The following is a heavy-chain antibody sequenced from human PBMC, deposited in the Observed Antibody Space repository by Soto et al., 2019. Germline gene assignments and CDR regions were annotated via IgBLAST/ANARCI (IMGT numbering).Heavy chain of an antibody. J-gene: IGHJ4*02. V-gene: IGHV1-69*01. CDR2: IIPIFGTA. D-gene: IGHD3-22*01. CDR1: GGTFSSYA. Sequence: QVQLVQSGAEVKKPGSSVKVSCKASGGTFSSYAISWVRQAPGQGLEWMGGIIPIFGTANYAQKFQGRVTINADESTSTADMELSSLRSEDTAVYYCARSPKIVVVITDRFDYWGQGTLVTVSS. CDR3: ARSPKIVVVITDRFDY.